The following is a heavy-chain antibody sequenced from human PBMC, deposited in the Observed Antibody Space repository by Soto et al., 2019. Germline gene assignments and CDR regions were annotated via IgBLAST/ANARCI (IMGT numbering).Heavy chain of an antibody. D-gene: IGHD2-15*01. J-gene: IGHJ3*01. V-gene: IGHV3-23*01. CDR2: ISGSGGST. Sequence: EVQLLESGGGLVQPGGSLRLSCAASGFTFSSYAMSWVRQAPGKGLEWVSAISGSGGSTYYADSVKGRFTISRDNSKNTLYLQMNSLRSEDTAVYYCAKDRGYCSGGSCYSGKNAFDLWGQGKMVTVSS. CDR1: GFTFSSYA. CDR3: AKDRGYCSGGSCYSGKNAFDL.